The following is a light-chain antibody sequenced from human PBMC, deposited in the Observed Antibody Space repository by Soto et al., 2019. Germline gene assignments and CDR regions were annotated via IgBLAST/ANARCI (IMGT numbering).Light chain of an antibody. Sequence: QSVLTQPPSASGTPGQRVTISCSGSSSNIGRNYVYWYQQLPGTAPKLLIYRNNQRPSGVPDRFSGSKSGTSASLAISGLRSEDEADYYCGTWDDSLSGPRVFGGGTKVTVL. V-gene: IGLV1-47*01. CDR1: SSNIGRNY. CDR3: GTWDDSLSGPRV. J-gene: IGLJ2*01. CDR2: RNN.